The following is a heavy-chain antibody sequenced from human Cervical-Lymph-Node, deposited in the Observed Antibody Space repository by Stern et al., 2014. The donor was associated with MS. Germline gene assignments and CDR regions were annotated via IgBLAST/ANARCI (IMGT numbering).Heavy chain of an antibody. CDR2: IIPFLGIA. Sequence: QVQLVQSGAEVKKPGSSVKVSCKASGGTFSSDAISWARQAPGQGLEWMGRIIPFLGIADYAQNFQGKVTIPADRSTSPAYMEVSSLRSEDTAVYYCARDPHKGYWGQGTLVTVSS. J-gene: IGHJ4*02. CDR3: ARDPHKGY. CDR1: GGTFSSDA. V-gene: IGHV1-69*09.